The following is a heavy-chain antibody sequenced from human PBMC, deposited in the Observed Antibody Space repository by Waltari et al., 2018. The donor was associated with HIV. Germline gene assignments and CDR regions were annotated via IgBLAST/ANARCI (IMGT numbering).Heavy chain of an antibody. D-gene: IGHD6-25*01. V-gene: IGHV4-38-2*02. CDR2: IYHTGSA. J-gene: IGHJ4*02. CDR1: GFSITTGYY. CDR3: ARVRPADQRYLDY. Sequence: SETLSLSCSVSGFSITTGYYWGWVRQPPGKGLELIGYIYHTGSAYYHPSLKSRVSISVDTSKNQFSLKVNSMTASDAAVYYCARVRPADQRYLDYWGQGTLVTVSS.